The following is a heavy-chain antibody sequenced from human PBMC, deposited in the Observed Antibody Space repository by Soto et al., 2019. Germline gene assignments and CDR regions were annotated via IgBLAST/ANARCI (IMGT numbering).Heavy chain of an antibody. J-gene: IGHJ4*02. D-gene: IGHD1-20*01. CDR2: ISANDVGT. V-gene: IGHV3-23*01. CDR1: GFTLRNYA. Sequence: VGSLRLSCEASGFTLRNYAMTWIRQAPGKGLEWVSLISANDVGTYYAESVKTRFTISTDQSRNTVYLQMDSLRADDTAIYYCAKAKNDYNWDNRPPFDYWGQGTLVTVSS. CDR3: AKAKNDYNWDNRPPFDY.